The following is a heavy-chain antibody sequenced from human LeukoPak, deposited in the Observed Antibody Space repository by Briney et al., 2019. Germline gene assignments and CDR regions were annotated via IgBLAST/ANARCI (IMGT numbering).Heavy chain of an antibody. J-gene: IGHJ4*02. D-gene: IGHD2-2*01. CDR1: GGSISSYY. V-gene: IGHV4-59*08. CDR2: IYYSGST. CDR3: ARHQIVVVPAALYYFDY. Sequence: SETLSLTCTVSGGSISSYYWSWIRQPPGKGLEWIGYIYYSGSTNYNPSLKSRVTISVDTSKNQFSLKLSSVTTADTAVYYCARHQIVVVPAALYYFDYWGQGTLVTVSS.